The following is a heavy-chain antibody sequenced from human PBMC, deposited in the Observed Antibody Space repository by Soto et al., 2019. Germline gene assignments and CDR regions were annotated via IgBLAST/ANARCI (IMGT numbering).Heavy chain of an antibody. Sequence: QVQLQQWGAGLLKPSETLSLTCAVYGGSFSGYYWSWIRQPPGKGLEWIGEINHSGSTNYNPSLKSRVTISVDTSKNQFSLKLSSVTAADTAVYYCARGPGVIFGVVRVSGFDYWGQGTLVTVSS. J-gene: IGHJ4*02. CDR2: INHSGST. D-gene: IGHD3-3*01. CDR1: GGSFSGYY. CDR3: ARGPGVIFGVVRVSGFDY. V-gene: IGHV4-34*01.